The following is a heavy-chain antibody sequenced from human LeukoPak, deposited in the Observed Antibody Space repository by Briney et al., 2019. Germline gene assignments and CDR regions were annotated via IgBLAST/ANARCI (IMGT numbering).Heavy chain of an antibody. CDR2: IYYSGST. CDR1: GGSISSYY. J-gene: IGHJ6*02. V-gene: IGHV4-59*01. Sequence: SETLSLTCTVSGGSISSYYWSWIRQPPGKGLEWIGYIYYSGSTNYNPSLKSRVTISVDTSKNQFSLKLSSVTAADTAVYYCARGESYYYGMDVWGQGTTVTVSS. CDR3: ARGESYYYGMDV.